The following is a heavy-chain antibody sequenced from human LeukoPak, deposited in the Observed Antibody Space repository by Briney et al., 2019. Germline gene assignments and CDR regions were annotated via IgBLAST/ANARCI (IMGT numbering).Heavy chain of an antibody. CDR3: TRMGIAAVGAYYFDY. J-gene: IGHJ4*02. Sequence: GGSLRLSCAASGFTFSDYYMSWSRQAPGERLEWVSYISRNSYTNYADSVKGRFTISRDNAKNSLYLQMARLRAEDTAVYYCTRMGIAAVGAYYFDYWGQGTLVAVSP. CDR2: ISRNSYT. CDR1: GFTFSDYY. D-gene: IGHD6-13*01. V-gene: IGHV3-11*06.